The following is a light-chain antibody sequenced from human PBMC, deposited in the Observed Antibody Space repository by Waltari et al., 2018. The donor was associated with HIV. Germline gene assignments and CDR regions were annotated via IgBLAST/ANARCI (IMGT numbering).Light chain of an antibody. J-gene: IGKJ4*02. CDR1: QSLLYSDGETY. V-gene: IGKV2-30*01. CDR2: KVS. Sequence: DVVMTQSPLTLPVNLGQPASIACRSTQSLLYSDGETYLNWFNQRPGQSRRRLIYKVSNRDCGVPDRFSGSGSGTDLTLKISRVEAEDVGVYYCMQGTHWPPTFGGGTKVEIK. CDR3: MQGTHWPPT.